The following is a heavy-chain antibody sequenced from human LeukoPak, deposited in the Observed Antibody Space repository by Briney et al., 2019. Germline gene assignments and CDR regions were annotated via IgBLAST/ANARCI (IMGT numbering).Heavy chain of an antibody. CDR3: ARSKVPATGNWFDP. Sequence: SETLSLTCAVYGGSFSGYYWSWIRQPPGKGLEWIGGINHSGSTNYNPSLKSRVTISVDTSKSQFSLKLSSVTAADTAVYYCARSKVPATGNWFDPWGQGTLVTVSS. D-gene: IGHD2-21*02. CDR2: INHSGST. CDR1: GGSFSGYY. V-gene: IGHV4-34*01. J-gene: IGHJ5*02.